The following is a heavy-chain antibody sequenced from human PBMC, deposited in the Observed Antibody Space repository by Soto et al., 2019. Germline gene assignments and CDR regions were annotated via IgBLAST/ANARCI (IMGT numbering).Heavy chain of an antibody. V-gene: IGHV3-11*04. CDR1: GFTFSDYY. J-gene: IGHJ6*02. CDR2: ISSSGSTI. CDR3: AREGSGYSSSLYYYYYGMDV. Sequence: GGSLRLSCAASGFTFSDYYMSWIRQAPGKGLEWVSYISSSGSTIYYADSVKGRFTISRDNAKNSLYLQMNSLRDEDTAVYYCAREGSGYSSSLYYYYYGMDVWGQGTTVTVSS. D-gene: IGHD6-13*01.